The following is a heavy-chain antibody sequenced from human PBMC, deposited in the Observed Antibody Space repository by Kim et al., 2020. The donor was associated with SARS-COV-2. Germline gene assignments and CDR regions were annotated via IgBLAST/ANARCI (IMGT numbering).Heavy chain of an antibody. J-gene: IGHJ4*02. CDR2: I. D-gene: IGHD3-10*01. V-gene: IGHV3-21*01. CDR3: ARAGNGDLIDY. Sequence: IYYADSVKGRFTISRDNAKNSLYLQMNSLRAEDTAVYYCARAGNGDLIDYWGQGTLVTVSS.